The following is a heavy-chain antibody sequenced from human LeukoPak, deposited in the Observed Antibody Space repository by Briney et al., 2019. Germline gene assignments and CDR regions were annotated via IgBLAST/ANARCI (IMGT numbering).Heavy chain of an antibody. J-gene: IGHJ4*01. D-gene: IGHD3-22*01. CDR3: ARGEYYYDSSTSSDY. CDR2: IWYDVSNK. V-gene: IGHV3-33*01. CDR1: GFTFSIYG. Sequence: PGGSSIPFCAAPGFTFSIYGRHWVRQAPGKGLEWVAVIWYDVSNKYYADSVKRPSRISRDNSKNKLYLKMNSLRAEDTAVYYCARGEYYYDSSTSSDYWGHGTPGSPS.